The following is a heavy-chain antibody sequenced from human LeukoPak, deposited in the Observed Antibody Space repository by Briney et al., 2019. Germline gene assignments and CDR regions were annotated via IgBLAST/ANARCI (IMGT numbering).Heavy chain of an antibody. V-gene: IGHV4-59*02. Sequence: SETLSLTCFVSGDSVSSYYWSWIRQPPGKGLEWIGYIYYNGSTNYNPSLKSRLTISVDTSKNRFSLRLTSVTAADTAVYYCARTVSWGNVYHYYYMDVWGKGTTVTVSS. J-gene: IGHJ6*03. CDR2: IYYNGST. CDR3: ARTVSWGNVYHYYYMDV. D-gene: IGHD2-15*01. CDR1: GDSVSSYY.